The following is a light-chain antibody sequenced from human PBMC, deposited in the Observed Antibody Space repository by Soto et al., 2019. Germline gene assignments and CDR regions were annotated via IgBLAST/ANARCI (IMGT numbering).Light chain of an antibody. V-gene: IGLV1-40*01. CDR1: SSNIGAGYD. CDR2: GNS. Sequence: QSVLTQPPSVSGAPGQRVTISCTGSSSNIGAGYDLHWYQQLPGTAPKLLIYGNSNRPSGVPDRFSGSKSGTSASLAITGLQAEDEADHYCQSYDSSLSAYVFGTGTKVTVL. CDR3: QSYDSSLSAYV. J-gene: IGLJ1*01.